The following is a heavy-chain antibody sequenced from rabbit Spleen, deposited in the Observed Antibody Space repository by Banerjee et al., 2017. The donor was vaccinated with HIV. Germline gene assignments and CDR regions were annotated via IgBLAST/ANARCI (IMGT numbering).Heavy chain of an antibody. CDR1: GFSFSSDYG. Sequence: QSLEESGGDLVEPGASLTLTCTASGFSFSSDYGICWVRQAPGRGLEWIACTNTGTGKIYYASWAKGRFTIAKSSSTTVTLQMTSLTDADTATYFCGRYTGLDGYGNALNLWGPGTLVTVS. CDR2: TNTGTGKI. J-gene: IGHJ4*01. CDR3: GRYTGLDGYGNALNL. D-gene: IGHD6-1*01. V-gene: IGHV1S40*01.